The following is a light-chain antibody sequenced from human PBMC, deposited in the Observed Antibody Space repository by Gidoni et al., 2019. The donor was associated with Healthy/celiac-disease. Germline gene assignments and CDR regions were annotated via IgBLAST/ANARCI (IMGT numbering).Light chain of an antibody. CDR2: SNN. J-gene: IGLJ1*01. V-gene: IGLV1-44*01. Sequence: SLLTPPPSASGTPGQQVTISCSGSSSNIGSNTVNWYQQLPGTAPKLLIYSNNQRPSGVPDRFSGSKSGTSASLAISGLQSEDEADYYCAAWDDSLNGLYVFGTGTKVTVL. CDR3: AAWDDSLNGLYV. CDR1: SSNIGSNT.